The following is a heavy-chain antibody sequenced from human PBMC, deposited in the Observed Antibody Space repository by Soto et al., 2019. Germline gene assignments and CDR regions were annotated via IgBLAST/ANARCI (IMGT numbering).Heavy chain of an antibody. Sequence: SETLSLTCTVSGGSISGYYWSWIRQPPGKGLEWIGYIYYSGSTNYNPSLKSRVTISVDTSKNQFSLKLSSVTAADTAVYYCARDEYFDWLGAFDIWGQGTMVTVSS. CDR2: IYYSGST. V-gene: IGHV4-59*01. J-gene: IGHJ3*02. CDR1: GGSISGYY. CDR3: ARDEYFDWLGAFDI. D-gene: IGHD3-9*01.